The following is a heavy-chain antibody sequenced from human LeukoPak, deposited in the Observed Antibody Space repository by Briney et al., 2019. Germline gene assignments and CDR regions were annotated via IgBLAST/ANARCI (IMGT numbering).Heavy chain of an antibody. V-gene: IGHV1-2*02. CDR2: INPNSGGT. J-gene: IGHJ4*02. CDR3: ARRGYSYGYSDY. Sequence: ASVKVSCKASGYTFTGYYMHWVQQAPGQGLEWMGWINPNSGGTNYAQKFQGRVTMTRDTSISTAYMELSRLRSDDTAVYYCARRGYSYGYSDYWGQGTLVTVSS. CDR1: GYTFTGYY. D-gene: IGHD5-18*01.